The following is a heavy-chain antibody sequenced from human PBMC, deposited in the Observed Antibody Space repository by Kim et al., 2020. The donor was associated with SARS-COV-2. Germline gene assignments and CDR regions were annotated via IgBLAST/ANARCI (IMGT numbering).Heavy chain of an antibody. Sequence: GGSLRLSCAASGFTFSSYGMHWVRQAPGKGLEWVAVIWYDGSNKYYADSVKGRFTISRDNSKNTLYLQMNSLRAEDTAVYYCAKGPRITMVRGVIGAFDIWGQGTMVTVSS. CDR3: AKGPRITMVRGVIGAFDI. V-gene: IGHV3-33*06. CDR2: IWYDGSNK. J-gene: IGHJ3*02. D-gene: IGHD3-10*01. CDR1: GFTFSSYG.